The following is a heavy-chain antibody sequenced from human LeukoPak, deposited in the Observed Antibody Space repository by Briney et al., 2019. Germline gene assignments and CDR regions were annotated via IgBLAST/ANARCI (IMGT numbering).Heavy chain of an antibody. J-gene: IGHJ4*02. CDR3: ARTLTAAGHFDC. CDR2: ISSSSGFT. Sequence: PGGSLRLSCAASGFTFSDYYMGWLRQAPGKGLVWVSYISSSSGFTNYADSVKGRFTISRDNAKNSLYLQMNSLRAEDTAVYYCARTLTAAGHFDCWGQGTLGTVSS. D-gene: IGHD6-13*01. V-gene: IGHV3-11*06. CDR1: GFTFSDYY.